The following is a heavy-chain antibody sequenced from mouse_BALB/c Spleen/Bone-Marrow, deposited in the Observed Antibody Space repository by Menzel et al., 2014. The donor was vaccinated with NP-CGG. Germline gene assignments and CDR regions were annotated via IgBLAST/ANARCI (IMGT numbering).Heavy chain of an antibody. Sequence: EVQLVESGGDLVKPGGSLKLSCAASGLTFSNYGMSWARQTPDKRLEWVATINSGGSYTYYPDSVKGRFTISRDNAKNTLYLQMSSLKSEDTTMYYGSRRGICDGRDARDYWGQGTSVTVSS. CDR2: INSGGSYT. CDR3: SRRGICDGRDARDY. V-gene: IGHV5-6*01. J-gene: IGHJ4*01. D-gene: IGHD6-1*01. CDR1: GLTFSNYG.